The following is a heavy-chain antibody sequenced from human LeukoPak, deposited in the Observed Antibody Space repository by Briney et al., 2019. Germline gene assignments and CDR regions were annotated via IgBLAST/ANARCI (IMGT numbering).Heavy chain of an antibody. CDR3: ARPITYFDFWSGYPPFDY. CDR1: GGTFSTYA. Sequence: SVKVSCKASGGTFSTYAINWVRQAPGQGLEWLGGIIPKFGTANYAQKFQGRVTITADESTNTAYMEVSSLRSEDTAVYYCARPITYFDFWSGYPPFDYWGQGTLVTVSS. D-gene: IGHD3-3*01. V-gene: IGHV1-69*13. J-gene: IGHJ4*02. CDR2: IIPKFGTA.